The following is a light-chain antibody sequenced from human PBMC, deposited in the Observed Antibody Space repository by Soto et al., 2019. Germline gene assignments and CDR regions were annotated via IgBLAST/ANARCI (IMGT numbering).Light chain of an antibody. CDR3: SSYTSRSTLDVV. V-gene: IGLV2-14*01. CDR1: SSDVGGYNY. CDR2: EVS. J-gene: IGLJ2*01. Sequence: QSALTQPASVSGSPGQSITISCTGTSSDVGGYNYVSWYQQHPGKAPKLMIYEVSNRPSGVSNRFSCSKSGNTASLTISGLQAEDEAEYYCSSYTSRSTLDVVFGGGTKLTVL.